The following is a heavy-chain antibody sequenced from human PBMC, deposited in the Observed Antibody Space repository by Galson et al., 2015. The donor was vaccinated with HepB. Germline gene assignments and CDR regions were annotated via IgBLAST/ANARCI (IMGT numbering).Heavy chain of an antibody. V-gene: IGHV3-74*01. CDR2: VKSDGSST. CDR1: GFTFSNYW. J-gene: IGHJ4*02. CDR3: ARDRSNWGYFDY. Sequence: SLRLSCAASGFTFSNYWMHWVRQAPGKGLVWVSRVKSDGSSTDYADSVKGRFTISRDNAKNTLYLQMNSLRAEDTAVYYCARDRSNWGYFDYWGQGTLVAVSS. D-gene: IGHD7-27*01.